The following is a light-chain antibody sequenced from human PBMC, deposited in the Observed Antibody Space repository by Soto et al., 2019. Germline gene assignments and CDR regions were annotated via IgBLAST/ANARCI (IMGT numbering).Light chain of an antibody. CDR3: QQYNDWPLT. V-gene: IGKV3-15*01. CDR1: QSIRSN. J-gene: IGKJ1*01. Sequence: EIVMTQSPATLSVSPGERATLSCRASQSIRSNLAWYHQKPGQAPRLLIYGASTRATGIPARFSGSGSGTEFTLTISSLQSEDFAVYYCQQYNDWPLTFGQGTKVEIK. CDR2: GAS.